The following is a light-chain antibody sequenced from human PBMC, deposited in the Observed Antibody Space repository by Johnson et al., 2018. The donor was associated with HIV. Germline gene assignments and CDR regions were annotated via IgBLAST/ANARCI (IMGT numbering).Light chain of an antibody. CDR3: GTWDSSLSAGGV. Sequence: QSVLTQPPSVSAAPGQKVTISCSGSSSNIGKNYVSWYQQLPGTAPKLLIYENNKRPSGIPDRVSGSKSGTSATLGITGLQTGDEADYYCGTWDSSLSAGGVFGTGTKVTVL. CDR2: ENN. V-gene: IGLV1-51*02. CDR1: SSNIGKNY. J-gene: IGLJ1*01.